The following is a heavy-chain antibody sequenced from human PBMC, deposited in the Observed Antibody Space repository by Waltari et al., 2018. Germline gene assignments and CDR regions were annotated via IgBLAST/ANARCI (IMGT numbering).Heavy chain of an antibody. D-gene: IGHD3-10*01. J-gene: IGHJ5*02. CDR1: GFTFSSYA. CDR2: IIGMGVGT. CDR3: AKGGGYFGSGTYYKNNWFDP. V-gene: IGHV3-23*04. Sequence: EVQLEESGGGLVQPGGALRLSCAASGFTFSSYAMSWVRQAPGKGLEGVSGIIGMGVGTYYADSVKGRFNISRDNSRNTLDLQMNSLRAEDTAVYYCAKGGGYFGSGTYYKNNWFDPWGQGTRVTVSS.